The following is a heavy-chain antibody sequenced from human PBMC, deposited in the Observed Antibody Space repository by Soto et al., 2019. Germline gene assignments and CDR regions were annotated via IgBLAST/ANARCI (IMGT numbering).Heavy chain of an antibody. CDR1: GFPLSNYA. J-gene: IGHJ4*02. Sequence: GSLRLSCSASGFPLSNYAMSWVRQAPGKGLEWVSSIAGSAISTYYTDSVKGRFTISRDNSKDTLYLQMNSLRVEDTALYYCAKDVRTSRTLFDSWGQGALVTVSS. V-gene: IGHV3-23*01. D-gene: IGHD1-1*01. CDR3: AKDVRTSRTLFDS. CDR2: IAGSAIST.